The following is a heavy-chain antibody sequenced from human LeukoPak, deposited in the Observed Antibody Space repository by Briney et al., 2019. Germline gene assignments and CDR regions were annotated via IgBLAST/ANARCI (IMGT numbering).Heavy chain of an antibody. D-gene: IGHD3-10*01. Sequence: GGSLRLSCAASGFTFSSYWMSWVRQAPGKGLEWVANIKQDGSEKYYVDSVKGRFTISRDNAKNSLYLQMNSLRAEDTAVYYCARLGDDYRFGKAYYYYYMDVWGKGTTVTVSS. CDR3: ARLGDDYRFGKAYYYYYMDV. V-gene: IGHV3-7*01. CDR1: GFTFSSYW. CDR2: IKQDGSEK. J-gene: IGHJ6*03.